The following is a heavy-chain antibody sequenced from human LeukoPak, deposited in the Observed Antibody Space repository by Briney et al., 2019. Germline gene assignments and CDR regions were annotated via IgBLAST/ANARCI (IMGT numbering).Heavy chain of an antibody. CDR3: ARRYYELIYYYYGMDV. D-gene: IGHD3-22*01. CDR1: GGSFSGYY. J-gene: IGHJ6*04. Sequence: SETLSLTCAVYGGSFSGYYWSWIRQPPGKGLEWIGEINHSGSINYNPSLKSRVTISVDTSKNQFSLKLSSVTAADTAVYYCARRYYELIYYYYGMDVWGKGTTVTVSS. V-gene: IGHV4-34*01. CDR2: INHSGSI.